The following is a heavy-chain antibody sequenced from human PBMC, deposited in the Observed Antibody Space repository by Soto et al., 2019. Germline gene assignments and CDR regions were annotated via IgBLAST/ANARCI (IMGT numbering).Heavy chain of an antibody. V-gene: IGHV1-18*01. J-gene: IGHJ4*02. CDR3: ARDGYFDY. CDR2: ISADNGNT. CDR1: GYTITSYG. Sequence: ASVKVSCTSSGYTITSYGIVWVRQATGQGLEWMGWISADNGNTNYAQKLQGRVTMTTDTSTSTAYMELRSLRSDDTAVYYCARDGYFDYRGQGTLVTVSS.